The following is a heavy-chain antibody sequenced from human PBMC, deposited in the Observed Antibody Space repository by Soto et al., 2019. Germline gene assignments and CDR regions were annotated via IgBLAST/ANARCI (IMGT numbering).Heavy chain of an antibody. V-gene: IGHV5-10-1*01. CDR2: IDPTDSKA. CDR3: ARRIEAQTCYYYYALDV. Sequence: PGESLKISCKVSGYTFSDYWIHWVRQTPGKGLEWMGRIDPTDSKAIYSPAFQGHVTISADKSITTIYLQWSSLKASDSAMYHCARRIEAQTCYYYYALDVWGQGTTVPVYS. J-gene: IGHJ6*02. CDR1: GYTFSDYW. D-gene: IGHD2-21*01.